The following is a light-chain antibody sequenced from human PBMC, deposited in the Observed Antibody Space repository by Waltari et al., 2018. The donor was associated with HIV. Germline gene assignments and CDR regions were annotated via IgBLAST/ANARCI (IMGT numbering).Light chain of an antibody. CDR2: YDS. J-gene: IGLJ2*01. CDR1: NIGSKR. CDR3: QVWDSSSDHVV. Sequence: SYVLTPPPSVSVAPGKTARITCGGTNIGSKRVHWYQQKTGQAPLLVIYYDSARPSGIPERLSGSKSGNTATLTISRVEAGDEADYYCQVWDSSSDHVVFGGGTNLTVL. V-gene: IGLV3-21*04.